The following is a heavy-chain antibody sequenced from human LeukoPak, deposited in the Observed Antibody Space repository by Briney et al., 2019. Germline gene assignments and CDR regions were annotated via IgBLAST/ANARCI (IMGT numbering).Heavy chain of an antibody. D-gene: IGHD6-13*01. CDR2: SYHTGST. V-gene: IGHV4-59*01. CDR1: GDSISSYY. J-gene: IGHJ4*02. Sequence: PSETLSLTCTVSGDSISSYYWSWIRQPPGKGLEWIGCSYHTGSTNYNPSLKSRVTISVDKSKNQFSLKLSSVTAGDTAVYYCATGYSSTWYYFDYWGQGTLVTVSS. CDR3: ATGYSSTWYYFDY.